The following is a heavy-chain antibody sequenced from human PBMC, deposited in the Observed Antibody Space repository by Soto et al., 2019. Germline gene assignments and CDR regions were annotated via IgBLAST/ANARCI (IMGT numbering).Heavy chain of an antibody. J-gene: IGHJ6*02. V-gene: IGHV3-23*01. CDR1: GFTFSGFTFSSYA. CDR2: ISGTGVST. CDR3: AKGGRPPREPFMDV. Sequence: RLSCAASGFTFSGFTFSSYAMTWVSQAPGKGLEWVSTISGTGVSTYYADSVKGRFTISRDNSKGTLYLRMNSLRAEDTAEYFCAKGGRPPREPFMDVWGQGTTVTVSS. D-gene: IGHD1-1*01.